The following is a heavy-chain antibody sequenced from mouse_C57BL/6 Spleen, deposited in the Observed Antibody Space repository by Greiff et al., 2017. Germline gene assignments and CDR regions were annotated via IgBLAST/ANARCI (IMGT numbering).Heavy chain of an antibody. V-gene: IGHV1-18*01. Sequence: EVQLQESGPELVKPGASVKIPCKASGYTFTDYNMDWVKQSHGKSLEWIGDINPNNGGTIYNQKFKGKATLTVDKSSSTAYMERRSLTSEDTAVYYCARADGYYSYWYFDVWGTGTTVTVSS. CDR3: ARADGYYSYWYFDV. D-gene: IGHD2-3*01. CDR1: GYTFTDYN. J-gene: IGHJ1*03. CDR2: INPNNGGT.